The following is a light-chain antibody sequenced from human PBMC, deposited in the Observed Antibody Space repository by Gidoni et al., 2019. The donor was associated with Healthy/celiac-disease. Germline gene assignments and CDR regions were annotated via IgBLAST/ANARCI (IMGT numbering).Light chain of an antibody. V-gene: IGLV1-44*01. CDR1: SSNIGSNT. CDR3: AAWDDSLNGPV. CDR2: SNN. J-gene: IGLJ3*02. Sequence: QSVLTQPPSASGTHGQRVTISCSGSSSNIGSNTVNWYQQLPGTAPKLLIYSNNKRPSGVPDLFSCSKSGTSASLAISGLQSEDEADYYCAAWDDSLNGPVFGGGTKLTVL.